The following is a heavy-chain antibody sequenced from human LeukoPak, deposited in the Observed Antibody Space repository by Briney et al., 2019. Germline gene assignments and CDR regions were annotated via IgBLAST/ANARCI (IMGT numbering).Heavy chain of an antibody. V-gene: IGHV3-23*01. CDR1: GITFSSYG. J-gene: IGHJ6*03. CDR3: AKNGDRGAYCTGGTCYPYFYYCMDV. Sequence: GGSLRLSCAASGITFSSYGMSWVRQAPGKGLEWVSSISSTGGTTYYADSVKGRFTISRDNSKNTLYLQMNSLRAEDTAIYYCAKNGDRGAYCTGGTCYPYFYYCMDVWGKGTTVTI. D-gene: IGHD2-15*01. CDR2: ISSTGGTT.